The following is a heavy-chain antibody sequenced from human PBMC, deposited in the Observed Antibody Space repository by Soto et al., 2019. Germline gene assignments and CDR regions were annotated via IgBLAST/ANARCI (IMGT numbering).Heavy chain of an antibody. V-gene: IGHV1-18*04. Sequence: ASVKVSCKALGFTFTTYGFSSVRQAPGQGLEWMGWISGFNGNTNYGRKFQGRVTMTRDTSTSTVYMEMRSLTSDDTAMYYCARAARYCSTTSCFAFFYWFDPWGQGIQLSVSS. CDR1: GFTFTTYG. D-gene: IGHD2-2*01. J-gene: IGHJ5*02. CDR3: ARAARYCSTTSCFAFFYWFDP. CDR2: ISGFNGNT.